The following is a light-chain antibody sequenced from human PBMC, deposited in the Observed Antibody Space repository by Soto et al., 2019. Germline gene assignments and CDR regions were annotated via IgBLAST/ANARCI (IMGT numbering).Light chain of an antibody. V-gene: IGLV2-23*02. CDR2: EVN. CDR3: SSYVGSTSVI. CDR1: SSDIGSYNL. Sequence: QSALTQPASVSGSPGQSITFSCTGTSSDIGSYNLVSWYQQHPGKAPKLMIYEVNKRPSGVSDRFSGSKSGNTASLTISGLQAEDEADYYCSSYVGSTSVIFGGGTKVTVL. J-gene: IGLJ2*01.